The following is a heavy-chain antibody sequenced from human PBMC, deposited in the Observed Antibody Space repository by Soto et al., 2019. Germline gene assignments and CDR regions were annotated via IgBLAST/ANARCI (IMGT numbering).Heavy chain of an antibody. D-gene: IGHD1-1*01. Sequence: GGSLRLSCAASGFTFSSYAMHWVRQAPGKGLEWVAVISYDGSNKYYADSVKGRFTISRDNSKNTLYLQMNSLRAEDTAVYYCARDPTGPKGGDWYFDLWGRGTLVTVSS. CDR2: ISYDGSNK. CDR3: ARDPTGPKGGDWYFDL. CDR1: GFTFSSYA. J-gene: IGHJ2*01. V-gene: IGHV3-30*04.